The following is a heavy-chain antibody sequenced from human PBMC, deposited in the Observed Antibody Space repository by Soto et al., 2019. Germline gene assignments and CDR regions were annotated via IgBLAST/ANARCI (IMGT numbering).Heavy chain of an antibody. D-gene: IGHD2-21*01. J-gene: IGHJ6*02. CDR3: VRDIGCVVIVWSLDV. CDR2: ISDDGSNK. V-gene: IGHV3-30*04. CDR1: GFTFSGYA. Sequence: GGSLRLSCAASGFTFSGYAMHWVRQAPGKWLEWVAVISDDGSNKYYADSLRGRFTISRDNPKNTLYLEMHNLRTEDTAVFYCVRDIGCVVIVWSLDVWGQGXTVTVSS.